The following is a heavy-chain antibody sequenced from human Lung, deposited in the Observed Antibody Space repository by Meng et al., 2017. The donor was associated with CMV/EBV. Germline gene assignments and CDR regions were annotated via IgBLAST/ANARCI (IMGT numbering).Heavy chain of an antibody. Sequence: SETLSLXCAVSGGSFSHNYWSWIRQPPGKGLEWIGEVNHRGSSNYNPSLMSRVTISVDTSKKQCSLKMSSVTAADTAVYYCAREAAGDYDSSGPVDYWGQGTLVTVSS. D-gene: IGHD3-22*01. CDR2: VNHRGSS. J-gene: IGHJ4*02. CDR3: AREAAGDYDSSGPVDY. V-gene: IGHV4-34*01. CDR1: GGSFSHNY.